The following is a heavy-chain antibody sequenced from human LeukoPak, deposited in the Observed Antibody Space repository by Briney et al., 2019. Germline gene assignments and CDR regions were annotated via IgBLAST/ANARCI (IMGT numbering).Heavy chain of an antibody. CDR1: GYSISSGYY. J-gene: IGHJ5*02. Sequence: KPSETLSLTCAVSGYSISSGYYWGWLRPPPGKGLECIGTIYHSGSTYYNPSLKGRVTISVDTSKNHFSLKLNSVTAADTAIYYCARAVGHGSWYEGHSTWCDPWGQGNLVTVSS. CDR2: IYHSGST. V-gene: IGHV4-38-2*01. CDR3: ARAVGHGSWYEGHSTWCDP. D-gene: IGHD6-13*01.